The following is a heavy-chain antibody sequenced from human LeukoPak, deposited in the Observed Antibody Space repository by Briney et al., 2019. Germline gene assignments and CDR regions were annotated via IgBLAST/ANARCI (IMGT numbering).Heavy chain of an antibody. CDR3: FLAPPDYYDSSGYYRYFDY. CDR1: GYTFTSYY. V-gene: IGHV1-46*01. J-gene: IGHJ4*02. Sequence: ASVKVSCKASGYTFTSYYMHWVRQAPGQGLEWMGIINPSGGSTSYAQKFQGRVTMTRDTSTSTVYMELSSLRSEDTAVCYCFLAPPDYYDSSGYYRYFDYWGQGTLVTVSS. D-gene: IGHD3-22*01. CDR2: INPSGGST.